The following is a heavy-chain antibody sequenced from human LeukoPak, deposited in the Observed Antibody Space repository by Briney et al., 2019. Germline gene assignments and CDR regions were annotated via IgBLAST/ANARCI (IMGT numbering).Heavy chain of an antibody. CDR3: TTSPYGGNPLLDY. CDR2: IKSKTDGGTT. J-gene: IGHJ4*02. Sequence: GGSLRLSCAASGFTFSSYWMHWVRQAPGKGLEWVGRIKSKTDGGTTDYAAPVKGRFTISRDDSKNTLYLQMNSLKTEDTAVYYCTTSPYGGNPLLDYWGQGTLVTVSS. D-gene: IGHD4-23*01. CDR1: GFTFSSYW. V-gene: IGHV3-15*01.